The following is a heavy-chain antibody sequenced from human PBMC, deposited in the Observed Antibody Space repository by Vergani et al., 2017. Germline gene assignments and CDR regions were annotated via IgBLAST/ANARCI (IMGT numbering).Heavy chain of an antibody. CDR1: GFTFSSYS. Sequence: EVQLVESGGGLVQPGGSLRLSCAASGFTFSSYSINWVRQAPGKGLELVSYISSSSTTIYYVDPVKGRFTISRDNAKNSLYLQMNTLRAEDTAVYYCARPRAAGQHTWYFDLWGRGTLVTVSS. J-gene: IGHJ2*01. CDR2: ISSSSTTI. V-gene: IGHV3-48*01. D-gene: IGHD6-13*01. CDR3: ARPRAAGQHTWYFDL.